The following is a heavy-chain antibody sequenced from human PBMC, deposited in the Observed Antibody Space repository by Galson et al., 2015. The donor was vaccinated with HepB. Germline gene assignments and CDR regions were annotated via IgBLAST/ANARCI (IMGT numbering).Heavy chain of an antibody. CDR2: IVVGSGNT. V-gene: IGHV1-58*01. D-gene: IGHD3-9*01. Sequence: SVKVSCKASGFTFTSSAVQWVRQARGQRLVWIGWIVVGSGNTNYAQKFQERVTITRDMSTSTAYMELSSLRSEDTAVYYCAVDRAGLTGYSYFDYWGQGTLVTVSS. J-gene: IGHJ4*02. CDR1: GFTFTSSA. CDR3: AVDRAGLTGYSYFDY.